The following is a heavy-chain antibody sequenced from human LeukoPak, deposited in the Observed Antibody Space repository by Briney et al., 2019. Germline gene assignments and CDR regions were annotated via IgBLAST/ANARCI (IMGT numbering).Heavy chain of an antibody. D-gene: IGHD3-22*01. V-gene: IGHV3-74*01. CDR3: ARGYSGYYYHYFDY. Sequence: GGSLRLSCAASGFTFSSYWMHWVRQAPGKGLVWVSRINSDGSSTSYADSVKGRFTISRDNAKNTLYLQMNSLRAEDTAVYYCARGYSGYYYHYFDYWGQGTLVTVSS. CDR1: GFTFSSYW. CDR2: INSDGSST. J-gene: IGHJ4*02.